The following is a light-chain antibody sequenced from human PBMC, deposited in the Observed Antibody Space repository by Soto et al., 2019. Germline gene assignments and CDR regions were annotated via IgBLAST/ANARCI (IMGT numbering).Light chain of an antibody. CDR3: QHYNTYPWT. CDR2: DAS. J-gene: IGKJ1*01. CDR1: QSVSSY. V-gene: IGKV3-11*01. Sequence: DIVLTQAPATVSLSLGERTTLSCRASQSVSSYLVWYQQKPGQAPRLLIYDASNRATGIPARFSGSGSGTDFTLTISSLQPGDFATYYCQHYNTYPWTFGQGTKVDIK.